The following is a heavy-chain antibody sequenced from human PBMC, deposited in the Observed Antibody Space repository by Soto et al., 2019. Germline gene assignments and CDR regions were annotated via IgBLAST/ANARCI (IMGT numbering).Heavy chain of an antibody. CDR3: ASRDYSNFDSDV. D-gene: IGHD4-4*01. CDR1: GFTFSSYA. V-gene: IGHV3-23*01. Sequence: GGSLRLSCATSGFTFSSYAMTWVRQAPGKGLEWVSAISDSGDSTYYADSVKGRFTISRDNSKNTLYLQMNSLTAEDTAVYYCASRDYSNFDSDVWGQGTTVTVSS. J-gene: IGHJ6*02. CDR2: ISDSGDST.